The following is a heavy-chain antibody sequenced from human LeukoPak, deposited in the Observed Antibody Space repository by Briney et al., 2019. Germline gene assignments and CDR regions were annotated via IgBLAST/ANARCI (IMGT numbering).Heavy chain of an antibody. Sequence: GGSLRLSCAASGFTFSSYGMHWVRQAPGKGLEWGAVIWDDGSNKYYGDSVKGRFTISRDNSKKTLYLQMNSLRVEDTAVYYCARALSYSYGSMDFWGQGTLVIVSS. D-gene: IGHD5-18*01. V-gene: IGHV3-33*01. CDR2: IWDDGSNK. CDR3: ARALSYSYGSMDF. CDR1: GFTFSSYG. J-gene: IGHJ4*02.